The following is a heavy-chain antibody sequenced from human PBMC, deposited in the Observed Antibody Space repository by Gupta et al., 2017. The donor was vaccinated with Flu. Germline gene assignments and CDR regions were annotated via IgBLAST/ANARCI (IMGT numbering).Heavy chain of an antibody. CDR1: GFTFSSNA. CDR3: ANPLVRGGTDY. CDR2: ISGSGGST. V-gene: IGHV3-23*01. Sequence: EVQLLESGGGLVQPGGSLSLSCAASGFTFSSNAMSWVRQAPGKGLEWVSAISGSGGSTYYADSVKGRFTISRDNSKNTLYLQMNSLRAEDTAVYYCANPLVRGGTDYWGQGTLVTVSS. D-gene: IGHD6-13*01. J-gene: IGHJ4*02.